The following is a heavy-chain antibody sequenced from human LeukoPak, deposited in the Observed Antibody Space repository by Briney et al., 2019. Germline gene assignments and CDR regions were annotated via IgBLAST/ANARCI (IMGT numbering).Heavy chain of an antibody. CDR2: IIPIFGTA. Sequence: SVKVSCKASGYTFTSYGVSWVRQAPGQGLEWMGGIIPIFGTANYAQKFQGRVTITADESTSTAYMELSSLRSEDTAVYYCARDGSLYYFDYWGQGTLVTVSS. CDR3: ARDGSLYYFDY. CDR1: GYTFTSYG. J-gene: IGHJ4*02. V-gene: IGHV1-69*13.